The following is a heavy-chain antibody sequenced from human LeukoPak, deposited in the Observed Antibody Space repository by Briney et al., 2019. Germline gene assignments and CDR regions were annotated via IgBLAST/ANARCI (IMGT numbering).Heavy chain of an antibody. D-gene: IGHD6-19*01. Sequence: GRSLRLSCAASGFTFSSYAMHWVRQAPGKGLEWVSSISSGGFFIYYADSVKGRFTISRDNAKNSVYLQMNSLRGEDAAVYYCVRDGGVDRLGVAVTDGFDPWGQGTLVSVSS. CDR1: GFTFSSYA. V-gene: IGHV3-21*06. J-gene: IGHJ5*02. CDR2: ISSGGFFI. CDR3: VRDGGVDRLGVAVTDGFDP.